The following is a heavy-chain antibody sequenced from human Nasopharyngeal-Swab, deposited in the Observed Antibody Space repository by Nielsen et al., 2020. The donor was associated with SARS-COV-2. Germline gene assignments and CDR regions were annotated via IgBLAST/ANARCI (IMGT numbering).Heavy chain of an antibody. CDR2: ISSSGSTI. V-gene: IGHV3-11*04. Sequence: GESLKISCAASGFTLSDYYMSWIRQAPGKGLEWVSYISSSGSTIYYADSVKGRFTISRDNAKNSLYLQMNSLRAEDTAVYYCAKDGVRYNWNDSEAYYYYGMDVWGQGTTVTVSS. CDR3: AKDGVRYNWNDSEAYYYYGMDV. D-gene: IGHD1-1*01. J-gene: IGHJ6*02. CDR1: GFTLSDYY.